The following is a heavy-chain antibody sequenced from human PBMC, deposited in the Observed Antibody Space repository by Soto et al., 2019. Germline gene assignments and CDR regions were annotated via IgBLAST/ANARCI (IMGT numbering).Heavy chain of an antibody. CDR1: WFTVSSNY. J-gene: IGHJ6*01. V-gene: IGHV3-53*01. CDR2: IYSGGST. CDR3: ARDPTATRHGMEF. Sequence: GGSLRRSCAASWFTVSSNYMSCVRQAPWKGLEWFSVIYSGGSTYYEDSVRGRFTISRDNPKNTLYLQMKSLRAEDTAVYYGARDPTATRHGMEFWGQGTTVTVSS. D-gene: IGHD1-26*01.